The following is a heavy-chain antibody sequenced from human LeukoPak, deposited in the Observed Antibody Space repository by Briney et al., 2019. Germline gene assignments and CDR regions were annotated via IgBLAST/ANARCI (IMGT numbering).Heavy chain of an antibody. Sequence: SETLSLTCTVSGGSIGSYYWSWIRQPPGKGLEWIGYIYYSGSTNYNPSLKSRVTISVDTSKNQFSLKLSSVTAADTAVYYCATYRHEYCSGGSCYSGFDYWGQGTLVTVSS. CDR1: GGSIGSYY. V-gene: IGHV4-59*01. D-gene: IGHD2-15*01. J-gene: IGHJ4*02. CDR2: IYYSGST. CDR3: ATYRHEYCSGGSCYSGFDY.